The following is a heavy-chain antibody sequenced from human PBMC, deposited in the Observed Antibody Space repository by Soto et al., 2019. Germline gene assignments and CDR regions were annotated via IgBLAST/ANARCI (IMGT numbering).Heavy chain of an antibody. CDR1: GLSITDSEMG. D-gene: IGHD6-19*01. V-gene: IGHV2-26*01. CDR2: IDSSGEK. Sequence: HVTLKESGPVLVKPTETLTLRCTVSGLSITDSEMGVSWIRQPPGQPLEWLAHIDSSGEKSYRTFLTSRLAISKDTSKSQIVLTMTNMDPADTATYYCARRHLAVAVSPWFDPWGQGIPVTVSS. CDR3: ARRHLAVAVSPWFDP. J-gene: IGHJ5*02.